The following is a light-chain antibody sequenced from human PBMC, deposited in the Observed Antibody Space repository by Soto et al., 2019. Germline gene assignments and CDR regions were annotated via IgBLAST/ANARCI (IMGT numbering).Light chain of an antibody. CDR3: QQSFSIPPLT. J-gene: IGKJ4*01. Sequence: DIQMTQSPSSGSASLGDRVTITCRASQGINSCLAWYQQKPGEAPKLLIYDASSLKSGVPSRFSGSGSGTEFTLTISSLQTEDFATYYCQQSFSIPPLTFGGGTKVDIK. CDR1: QGINSC. V-gene: IGKV1-12*01. CDR2: DAS.